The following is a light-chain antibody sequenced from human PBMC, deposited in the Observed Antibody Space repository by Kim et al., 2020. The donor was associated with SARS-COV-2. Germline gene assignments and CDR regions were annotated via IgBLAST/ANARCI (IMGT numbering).Light chain of an antibody. CDR3: QQRSNWPAPT. J-gene: IGKJ4*01. V-gene: IGKV3-11*01. CDR1: QSVSSY. Sequence: EIVLTQSPATLSLSPGERATLSCRASQSVSSYLAWYQQKPGQAPRLLIYDASNMATGIPARFSGSGSGTDFTLTISSLEPEDFAVYYCQQRSNWPAPTFGGGTKVDIK. CDR2: DAS.